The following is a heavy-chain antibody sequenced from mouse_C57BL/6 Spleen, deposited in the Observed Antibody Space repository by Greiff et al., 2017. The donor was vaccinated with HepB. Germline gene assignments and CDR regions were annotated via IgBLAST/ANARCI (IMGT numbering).Heavy chain of an antibody. Sequence: EVQRVESGGGLVKPGGSLKLSCAASGFTFSSYAMSWVRQTPEKRLEWVATISDGGSYTYYPDTVKGRFTISRDNAKNNLYLQMSHLKSEDTAMYYCASGSSLFAYWGQGTLVTVSA. V-gene: IGHV5-4*01. J-gene: IGHJ3*01. CDR1: GFTFSSYA. CDR3: ASGSSLFAY. CDR2: ISDGGSYT. D-gene: IGHD1-1*01.